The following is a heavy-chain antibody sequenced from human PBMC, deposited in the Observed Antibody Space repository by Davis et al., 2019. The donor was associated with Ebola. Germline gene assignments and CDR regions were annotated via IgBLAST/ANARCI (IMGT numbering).Heavy chain of an antibody. D-gene: IGHD2-15*01. J-gene: IGHJ5*02. CDR2: IIGSGETT. V-gene: IGHV3-23*01. CDR3: AAGWQYPGA. Sequence: GESLKISCAASGFTFSTYVMRWVRQAPGKGLEWVSSIIGSGETTYYAESVKGRFTISRDNAKSSLDLQMNSLRAGDTAVYFCAAGWQYPGAWGQGTLVTVSS. CDR1: GFTFSTYV.